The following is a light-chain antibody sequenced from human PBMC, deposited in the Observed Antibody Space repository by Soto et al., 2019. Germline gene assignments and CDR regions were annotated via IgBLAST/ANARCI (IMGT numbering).Light chain of an antibody. CDR1: QGIRSW. CDR3: QQYDSWPST. Sequence: TQMTQSLSTLSTSLGDRGTIHCRVSQGIRSWLAWYQQRPGKAPKLLIYDASSLQSVVPSRFSGSGSGTELTLTISSLQPDDFPTYYCQQYDSWPSTFGQGTKVDI. V-gene: IGKV1-5*01. CDR2: DAS. J-gene: IGKJ1*01.